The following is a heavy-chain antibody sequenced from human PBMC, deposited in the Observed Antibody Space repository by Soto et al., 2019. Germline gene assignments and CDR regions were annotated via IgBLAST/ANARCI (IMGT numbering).Heavy chain of an antibody. CDR2: IIPLFGTA. CDR3: ATGPLYYYYGMDV. V-gene: IGHV1-69*06. Sequence: QVQLVQSGAEVKKPGSSVKVSCKASGGTFSSYAIRWVRQAPGQGLEWMGGIIPLFGTANCAQKFQGRVTITADKSTSTAYMELSSLRSEDTAVYYCATGPLYYYYGMDVWGQGTTVTVSS. CDR1: GGTFSSYA. J-gene: IGHJ6*02.